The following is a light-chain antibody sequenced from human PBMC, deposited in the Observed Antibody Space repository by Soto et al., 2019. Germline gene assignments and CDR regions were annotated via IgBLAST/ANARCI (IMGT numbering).Light chain of an antibody. CDR2: GAF. J-gene: IGKJ1*01. CDR3: QQYNDWPLT. V-gene: IGKV3-15*01. CDR1: QSVSDN. Sequence: EILMTQFPVSLSLSPWERFTLSCRASQSVSDNLAWYQQKPGQAPSLLIYGAFTRATGVPARFSGAGSGTEFTLTISSLQSEDFALYYCQQYNDWPLTFGQGTKVDIK.